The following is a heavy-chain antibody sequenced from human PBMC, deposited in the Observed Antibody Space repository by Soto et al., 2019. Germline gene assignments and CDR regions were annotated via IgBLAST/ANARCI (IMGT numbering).Heavy chain of an antibody. CDR1: GYTFTAYY. J-gene: IGHJ4*02. D-gene: IGHD3-9*01. CDR2: VNPNSGGT. CDR3: APGDYFLTD. V-gene: IGHV1-2*02. Sequence: QVQLVQSGAEVKKPGASAIVSCKASGYTFTAYYMNWVRQAPGQGLEWIGYVNPNSGGTNYAQKFQDRVAMTRDTYINTVYMELKWLRFDDTAVYYCAPGDYFLTDWGQGTLVTVSS.